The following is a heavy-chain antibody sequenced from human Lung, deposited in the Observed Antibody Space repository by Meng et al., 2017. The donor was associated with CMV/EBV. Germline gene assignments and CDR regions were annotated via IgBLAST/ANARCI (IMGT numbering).Heavy chain of an antibody. CDR1: GASISSNY. CDR3: AGPDDKGSSPHDPVDM. J-gene: IGHJ3*02. D-gene: IGHD1-1*01. Sequence: GSLRLXXTVSGASISSNYWSWSRRPPGKGLEYIGSISSTGYLEYSPSLKGRVTISLDTSKNHFSLKLTSVTAADTAMYYCAGPDDKGSSPHDPVDMWGQGTMVXVSS. CDR2: ISSTGYL. V-gene: IGHV4-59*01.